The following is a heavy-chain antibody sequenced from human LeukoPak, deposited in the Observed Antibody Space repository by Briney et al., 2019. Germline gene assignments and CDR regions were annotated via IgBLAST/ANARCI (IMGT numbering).Heavy chain of an antibody. J-gene: IGHJ4*02. CDR3: ARGEYSSSWYPFDY. Sequence: ASVKVPCKTSVYTFIGYDITWVRQAPGQGLEWMGWMKSNSGDTHFAQKFQGRLTMTRNTSISTAFMELSSLRAEDTAVYYCARGEYSSSWYPFDYWGQGSLVTVSS. D-gene: IGHD6-13*01. CDR1: VYTFIGYD. V-gene: IGHV1-8*01. CDR2: MKSNSGDT.